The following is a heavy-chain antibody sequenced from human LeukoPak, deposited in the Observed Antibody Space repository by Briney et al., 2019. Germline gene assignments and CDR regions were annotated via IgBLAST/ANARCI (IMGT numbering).Heavy chain of an antibody. CDR1: GFTFSSYG. Sequence: GRSLRLSCAASGFTFSSYGMHWVRQAPGKGLEWVAVISYDGSNKYYADSVKGRFTISRDNSKNTLYPQMNSLRAEDTAVYYCAKVGGRGHDYWGQGTLVTVSS. D-gene: IGHD3-16*01. V-gene: IGHV3-30*18. J-gene: IGHJ4*02. CDR2: ISYDGSNK. CDR3: AKVGGRGHDY.